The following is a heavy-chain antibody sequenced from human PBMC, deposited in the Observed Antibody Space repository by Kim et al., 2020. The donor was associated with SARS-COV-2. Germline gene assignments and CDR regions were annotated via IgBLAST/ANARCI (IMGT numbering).Heavy chain of an antibody. V-gene: IGHV3-33*01. D-gene: IGHD1-26*01. CDR1: GFTFSTNG. CDR2: IWYDGSEK. Sequence: GGSLRLSCAASGFTFSTNGMHWVRQAPGKGLEWVAVIWYDGSEKYYADSVKGRFTISRDNSKNTLYLQMNSVRAEDTALYFCTSVSRSGSHTADFDYWGQGTLVTVSS. J-gene: IGHJ4*02. CDR3: TSVSRSGSHTADFDY.